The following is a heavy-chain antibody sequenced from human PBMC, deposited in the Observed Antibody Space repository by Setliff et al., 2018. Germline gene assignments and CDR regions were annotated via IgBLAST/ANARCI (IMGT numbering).Heavy chain of an antibody. V-gene: IGHV4-39*01. Sequence: SETLSLTCRVSGGSISSGNYYWGLIRQPPGKGQEWVATIYYSGSTYSNLSLKSRLIISVDAPDNQFSVKLSSVTAADTAVYYCARHKSNGSGSYPSLYMDVWGKGIMVTVSS. D-gene: IGHD3-10*01. CDR3: ARHKSNGSGSYPSLYMDV. CDR1: GGSISSGNYY. J-gene: IGHJ6*03. CDR2: IYYSGST.